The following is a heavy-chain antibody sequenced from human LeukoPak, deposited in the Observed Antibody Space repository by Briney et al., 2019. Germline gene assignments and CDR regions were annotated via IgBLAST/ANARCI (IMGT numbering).Heavy chain of an antibody. CDR2: ISGSGGST. V-gene: IGHV3-23*01. Sequence: GGSLRLSCAASGFTFSSYAMSWVRQAPGKGLEWVSAISGSGGSTYYADSVKGRFTISRDNSKNTLYLQMNSLRAEDTAVYYCAKSSQHTLGATTFRLPKTHFDYWGQGTLVTVSS. CDR1: GFTFSSYA. J-gene: IGHJ4*02. CDR3: AKSSQHTLGATTFRLPKTHFDY. D-gene: IGHD1-26*01.